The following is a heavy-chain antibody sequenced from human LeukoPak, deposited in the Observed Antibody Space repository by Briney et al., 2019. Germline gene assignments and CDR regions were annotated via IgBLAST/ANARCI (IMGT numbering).Heavy chain of an antibody. CDR2: VNPSNGDT. V-gene: IGHV1-2*02. CDR1: GYTFTDYY. Sequence: ASVKVSCKASGYTFTDYYIHWARQAPGQGLEWMGWVNPSNGDTNYPQKFQGRVTMTRDTSISTAYMELSRLKSDDTAVFYCARCRDGYDYDYWGQGTLVTVSS. CDR3: ARCRDGYDYDY. J-gene: IGHJ4*02. D-gene: IGHD5-24*01.